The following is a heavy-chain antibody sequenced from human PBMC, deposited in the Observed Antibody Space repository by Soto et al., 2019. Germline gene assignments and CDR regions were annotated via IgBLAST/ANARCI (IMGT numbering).Heavy chain of an antibody. CDR3: ARSIVVVTAADY. J-gene: IGHJ4*02. D-gene: IGHD2-21*02. V-gene: IGHV1-3*01. Sequence: ASVKVSCKASGYTFSNYGIHWVRQAPGQRLEWMGLINAGNGNTKYSQKFQGRVTLTRDTSASTAYMELSSLRSEDTAVYYCARSIVVVTAADYWGQGTLVTVS. CDR2: INAGNGNT. CDR1: GYTFSNYG.